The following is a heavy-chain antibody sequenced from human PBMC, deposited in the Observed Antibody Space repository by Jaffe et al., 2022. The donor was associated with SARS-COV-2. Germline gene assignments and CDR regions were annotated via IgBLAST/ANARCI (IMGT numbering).Heavy chain of an antibody. J-gene: IGHJ1*01. D-gene: IGHD6-13*01. V-gene: IGHV3-7*01. CDR3: ARGITPAAAPPFQH. CDR2: LRRDGGAE. Sequence: EVQLVESGGGLVQPGGSLRLSCAASGFTFSDYWMSWVRQAPGKGLEWVANLRRDGGAEFYVDSVKGRFIVSRDNAKNSLYLQMNNLRAEDTAVYYCARGITPAAAPPFQHWGQGTLVSVSS. CDR1: GFTFSDYW.